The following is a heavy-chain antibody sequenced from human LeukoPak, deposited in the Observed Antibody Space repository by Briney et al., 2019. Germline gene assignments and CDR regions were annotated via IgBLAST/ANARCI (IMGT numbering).Heavy chain of an antibody. CDR2: IIPIFGTA. V-gene: IGHV1-69*05. CDR1: GGTFSSYA. J-gene: IGHJ3*02. D-gene: IGHD2-15*01. Sequence: GASVKVSCKASGGTFSSYAISWVRQAPGQGLEWMGGIIPIFGTANYAQKFQGRVTITTDESTSTAYMELSSLRSEDTAVYYCARSFPAATKGAFDIWGQGTMVTVSS. CDR3: ARSFPAATKGAFDI.